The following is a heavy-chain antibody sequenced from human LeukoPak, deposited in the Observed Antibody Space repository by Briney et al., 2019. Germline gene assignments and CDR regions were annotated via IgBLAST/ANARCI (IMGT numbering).Heavy chain of an antibody. V-gene: IGHV3-21*04. Sequence: GGSLRLSCAASGFTFSNSAMNWVRQAPGKGLEWVSSISGSSRFIYYADSVKGRFTISRDNAKNSVFLQMNSLRAEDTAVYYCAKPSGMVATADYWGQGTLVTVSS. CDR2: ISGSSRFI. D-gene: IGHD5-12*01. CDR1: GFTFSNSA. J-gene: IGHJ4*02. CDR3: AKPSGMVATADY.